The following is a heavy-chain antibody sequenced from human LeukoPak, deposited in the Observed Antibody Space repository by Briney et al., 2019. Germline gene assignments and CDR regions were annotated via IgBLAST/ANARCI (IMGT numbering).Heavy chain of an antibody. V-gene: IGHV3-7*01. D-gene: IGHD3-16*01. CDR1: GFSLRRYW. CDR2: IEKDRTRN. Sequence: PGGSLRLFCAASGFSLRRYWMRWARQARGKGLEWGDNIEKDRTRNQDVVYVKGRFTISRDNANNSRYQQRNSRRADDTAVYYGARDLDY. CDR3: ARDLDY. J-gene: IGHJ6*01.